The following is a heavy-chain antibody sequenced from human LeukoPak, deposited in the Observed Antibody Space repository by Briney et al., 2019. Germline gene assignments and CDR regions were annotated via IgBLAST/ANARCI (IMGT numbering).Heavy chain of an antibody. V-gene: IGHV1-2*02. D-gene: IGHD6-19*01. CDR3: ARDKSGNSGWYSYFDY. CDR1: GYTFTGYY. J-gene: IGHJ4*02. CDR2: INPNSGDT. Sequence: ASVKVSCKASGYTFTGYYMHWVRQAPGQGLEWMGWINPNSGDTNYAQKFQGRVTMTRDTSISTAYMELSRLRSDDTAVYYCARDKSGNSGWYSYFDYWGQGTVVTVSS.